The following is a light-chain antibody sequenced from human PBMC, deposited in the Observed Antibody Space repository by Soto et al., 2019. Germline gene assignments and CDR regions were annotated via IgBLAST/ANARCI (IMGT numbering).Light chain of an antibody. V-gene: IGKV3-11*01. Sequence: EIVLTQSPATPSLSSGERATLSCRASQNIRSYLAWYQQKPGQAPRLLISDATNRATGIPARFSGSGSGTDFTLTISTLQPEDSAVYYCQHRDNWPPGATFGGGTKVEIK. CDR2: DAT. CDR3: QHRDNWPPGAT. J-gene: IGKJ4*01. CDR1: QNIRSY.